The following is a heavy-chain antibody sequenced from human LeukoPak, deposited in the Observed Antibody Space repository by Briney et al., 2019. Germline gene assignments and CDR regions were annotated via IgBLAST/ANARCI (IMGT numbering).Heavy chain of an antibody. Sequence: ASVEVSCKASGGTFSSYAISWVRQAPGQGLEWMGGIIPIFGTANYAQKFQGRVTITADESTSTAYMELSSLRSEDTAVYYCARVQDRDIVATIPYYYYGMNVWGQGTTVTVSS. D-gene: IGHD5-12*01. V-gene: IGHV1-69*13. CDR2: IIPIFGTA. CDR1: GGTFSSYA. J-gene: IGHJ6*02. CDR3: ARVQDRDIVATIPYYYYGMNV.